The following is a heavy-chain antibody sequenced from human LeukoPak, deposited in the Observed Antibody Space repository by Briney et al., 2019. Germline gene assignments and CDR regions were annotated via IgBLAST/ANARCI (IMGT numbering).Heavy chain of an antibody. J-gene: IGHJ4*02. D-gene: IGHD3-3*01. Sequence: IGRIHSNGNTYYNPSLESRLTISVDTSKNQFSLKLSSVTAADSAVYYCARRHHDFWRPFDSWGQGTLVTVSS. CDR2: IHSNGNT. V-gene: IGHV4-39*01. CDR3: ARRHHDFWRPFDS.